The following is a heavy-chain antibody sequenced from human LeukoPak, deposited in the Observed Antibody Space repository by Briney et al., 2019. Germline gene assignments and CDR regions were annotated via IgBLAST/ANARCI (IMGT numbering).Heavy chain of an antibody. J-gene: IGHJ4*02. D-gene: IGHD1-20*01. V-gene: IGHV4-4*07. Sequence: SETLSLTCTVSGGSISSYYWSWIRQPAGKGLEWIGRIYTSGSTNYNPSLKSRVTMSVDTSKNQFSLKLSSVTAADTAVYYCARDGGSVYNWKPYYFDYWGEGTLVTVSS. CDR1: GGSISSYY. CDR3: ARDGGSVYNWKPYYFDY. CDR2: IYTSGST.